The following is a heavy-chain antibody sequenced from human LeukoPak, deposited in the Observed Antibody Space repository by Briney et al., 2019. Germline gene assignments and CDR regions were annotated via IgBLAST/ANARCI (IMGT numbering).Heavy chain of an antibody. CDR2: INSDGSST. CDR1: GFTFSSYW. CDR3: AREGDSSSWPYYYYYYGMDV. J-gene: IGHJ6*02. V-gene: IGHV3-74*01. D-gene: IGHD6-13*01. Sequence: PGGSLRLSCAASGFTFSSYWMHWVCQAPGKGLVWVSRINSDGSSTSYADSVKGRFTISKDNAKHTLYLQMNSLRAEDTAVYYCAREGDSSSWPYYYYYYGMDVWGQGTTVTVSS.